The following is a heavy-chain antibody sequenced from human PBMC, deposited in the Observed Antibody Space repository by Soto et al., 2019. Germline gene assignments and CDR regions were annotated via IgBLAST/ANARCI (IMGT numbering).Heavy chain of an antibody. V-gene: IGHV3-30-3*01. CDR3: ARVAVEMATIHVFDY. J-gene: IGHJ4*02. CDR2: ISYDGSNK. D-gene: IGHD5-12*01. CDR1: GFTFSSYA. Sequence: QVQLVESGGGLVQPGRSLRLSCAASGFTFSSYAMHWVRQAPGKGLEGVAVISYDGSNKYYADSVKGRFTISRDNSKNTLYLQMNSLRAEDTAVYYCARVAVEMATIHVFDYWGQGTLVTVSS.